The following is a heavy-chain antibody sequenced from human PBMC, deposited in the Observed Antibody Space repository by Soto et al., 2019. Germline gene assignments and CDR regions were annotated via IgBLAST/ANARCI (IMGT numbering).Heavy chain of an antibody. V-gene: IGHV1-46*01. CDR1: GYTFTSYN. J-gene: IGHJ4*02. D-gene: IGHD6-13*01. CDR3: AEAKREGLAAAGVFDN. CDR2: INPRGFFT. Sequence: QVQLVQSGAEVKKPGASVKVSCKASGYTFTSYNIHWVRQAPGQGLEWVGMINPRGFFTTYAQKFRGRVTMTGDTSTSVVYMELTNLRSDDTAVYFCAEAKREGLAAAGVFDNWGQGTLVTVSS.